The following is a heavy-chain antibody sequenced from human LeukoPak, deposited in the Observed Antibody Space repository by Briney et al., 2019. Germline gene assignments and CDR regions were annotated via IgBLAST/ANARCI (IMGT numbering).Heavy chain of an antibody. CDR2: INPNSGGT. V-gene: IGHV1-2*02. J-gene: IGHJ1*01. D-gene: IGHD3-22*01. CDR1: GYTFTGYY. Sequence: ASGKVSCKASGYTFTGYYMHWVRQAPGQGLERMGWINPNSGGTNYAQKFQGRVTMPRDTSISTAYMELSRLRSDDTAVYYCARDSGGGYYYDSSGYYAEYFQHWGQGTLVTVSS. CDR3: ARDSGGGYYYDSSGYYAEYFQH.